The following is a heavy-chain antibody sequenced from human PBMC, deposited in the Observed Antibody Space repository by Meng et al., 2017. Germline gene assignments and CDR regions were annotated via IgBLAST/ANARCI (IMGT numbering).Heavy chain of an antibody. Sequence: QVHLVQFGAGVKKPGASVNVSCKPSGYTFTSYGISWVRQAPGQGLEWMGWISAYNGNTNYAQKLQGRVTMTTDTSTSTAYMELRSLRSDDTTVYHCARDRLRGEFDPWGQGTLVTVSS. D-gene: IGHD3-10*01. CDR1: GYTFTSYG. J-gene: IGHJ5*02. V-gene: IGHV1-18*01. CDR2: ISAYNGNT. CDR3: ARDRLRGEFDP.